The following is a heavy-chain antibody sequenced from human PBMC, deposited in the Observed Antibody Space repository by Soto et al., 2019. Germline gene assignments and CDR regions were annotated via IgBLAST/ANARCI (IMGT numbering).Heavy chain of an antibody. CDR3: AKAQGGSYFDY. Sequence: GGSLRLSCAASGFTFSSNAMSWVRQAPGKGLEWVSGISSSGGSTYYADSVKGRFTISRDNSKNMLYLQMNNLRAEDTAVYYCAKAQGGSYFDYWGQGTLVTVSS. CDR2: ISSSGGST. J-gene: IGHJ4*02. V-gene: IGHV3-23*01. CDR1: GFTFSSNA. D-gene: IGHD2-15*01.